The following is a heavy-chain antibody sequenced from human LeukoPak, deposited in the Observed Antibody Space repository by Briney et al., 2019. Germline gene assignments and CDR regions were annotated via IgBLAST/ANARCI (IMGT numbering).Heavy chain of an antibody. CDR2: ISYDGSNK. D-gene: IGHD2-15*01. V-gene: IGHV3-30*04. CDR1: GFTFSSYA. CDR3: ARSDSRGGSIEPFDY. J-gene: IGHJ4*02. Sequence: GSLRLSCAASGFTFSSYAMHWVRQAPGKGLEWVAVISYDGSNKYYADSVKGRFTISRDNSKNTLYLQMNSLRAEDTAVYYCARSDSRGGSIEPFDYWGQGTLVTVSS.